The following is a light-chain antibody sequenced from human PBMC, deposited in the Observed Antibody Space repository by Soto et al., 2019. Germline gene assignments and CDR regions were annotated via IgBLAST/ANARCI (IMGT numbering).Light chain of an antibody. V-gene: IGKV1-5*03. J-gene: IGKJ1*01. CDR1: QTISSW. CDR2: KAS. Sequence: DIQMTQSPSTLSGSVGDRVTITCRASQTISSWLAWYQQKPGKAPKLLIYKASTLKSGVPSRFSGSGSGTEFTLTISSLQPDDFATYYCQHYNSYSVAFGQGTGVELK. CDR3: QHYNSYSVA.